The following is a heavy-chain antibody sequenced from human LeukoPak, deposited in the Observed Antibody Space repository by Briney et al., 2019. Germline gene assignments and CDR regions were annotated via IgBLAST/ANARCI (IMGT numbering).Heavy chain of an antibody. CDR1: GFTFSSYG. Sequence: GGSLRLSCAASGFTFSSYGMSWIRQAPGKGLEWVSAISDSGGRTFYADSVKGRFTISRDNSKNTLYLQINSLRAEDTAVYYCAKDSYDTSIWGQGTLVTVSA. J-gene: IGHJ4*02. V-gene: IGHV3-23*01. D-gene: IGHD3-22*01. CDR3: AKDSYDTSI. CDR2: ISDSGGRT.